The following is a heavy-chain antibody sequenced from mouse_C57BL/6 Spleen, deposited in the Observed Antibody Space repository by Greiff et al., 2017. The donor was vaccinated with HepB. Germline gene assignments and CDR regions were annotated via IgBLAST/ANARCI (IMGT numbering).Heavy chain of an antibody. CDR2: IYPRDGST. CDR1: GYTFTDHT. V-gene: IGHV1-78*01. Sequence: VQLQQSDAELVKPGASVKISCKVSGYTFTDHTIPWMKPRPEQGLERIGYIYPRDGSTKYNEKFKGKATLTADKSSSTAYMQLNSLTSEVSAVYFCARGGIYYGYDGYYAMDYWGQGTSVTVSS. D-gene: IGHD2-2*01. J-gene: IGHJ4*01. CDR3: ARGGIYYGYDGYYAMDY.